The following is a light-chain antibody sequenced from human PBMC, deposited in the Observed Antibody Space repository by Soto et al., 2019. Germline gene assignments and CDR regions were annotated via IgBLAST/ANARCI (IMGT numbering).Light chain of an antibody. CDR1: QSVGSK. Sequence: EIVMTQSPATLSVSPGERVTLACRASQSVGSKLAWYQQKPGQAPRLLIYDASNRATGIPARFSGSGSGTDFTLTISSLEPEDFAVYYCQQRSNWPITFGQGTRLEIK. CDR3: QQRSNWPIT. V-gene: IGKV3-11*01. J-gene: IGKJ5*01. CDR2: DAS.